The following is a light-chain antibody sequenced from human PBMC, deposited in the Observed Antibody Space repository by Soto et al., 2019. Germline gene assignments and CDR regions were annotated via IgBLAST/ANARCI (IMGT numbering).Light chain of an antibody. J-gene: IGKJ1*01. Sequence: EVVMSQSPATLSVSQGERATLSCRASQSVSSNLAWYQQKPGQAPRLLIYGASARATGFPARFSASGSGTEFTLTISSLQSEDFAVYYCQQYNNWPWTFGQGTKVDIK. CDR3: QQYNNWPWT. CDR1: QSVSSN. V-gene: IGKV3-15*01. CDR2: GAS.